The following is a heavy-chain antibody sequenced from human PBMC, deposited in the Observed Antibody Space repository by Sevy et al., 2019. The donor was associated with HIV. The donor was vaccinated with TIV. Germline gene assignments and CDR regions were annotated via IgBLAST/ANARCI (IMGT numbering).Heavy chain of an antibody. J-gene: IGHJ4*02. V-gene: IGHV3-30-3*01. CDR3: ARDRGPPPNYYGSGSFYNDFDY. D-gene: IGHD3-10*01. Sequence: GGSLRLSCAASGFTFSNYAIHWVRQAPGKGLELVAVISYDGSNKYYADSVKGRFTISRDNSKNTLYLQMNSLRAEDTAVDYCARDRGPPPNYYGSGSFYNDFDYWGQGTLVTVSS. CDR2: ISYDGSNK. CDR1: GFTFSNYA.